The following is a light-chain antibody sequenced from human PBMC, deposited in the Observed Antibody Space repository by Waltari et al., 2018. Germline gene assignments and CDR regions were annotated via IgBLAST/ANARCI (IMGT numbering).Light chain of an antibody. J-gene: IGLJ1*01. CDR3: AAWDDSLNGYV. Sequence: QSVLTQPPSASGTPGQRVTISCSGSSSNHGSTPVNWYQQLPGTAPKLLIYSNIHRLSGVPDRCSGSRSGSSASRAISVLQSEDEADYYCAAWDDSLNGYVFGTGTKVTVL. CDR1: SSNHGSTP. V-gene: IGLV1-44*01. CDR2: SNI.